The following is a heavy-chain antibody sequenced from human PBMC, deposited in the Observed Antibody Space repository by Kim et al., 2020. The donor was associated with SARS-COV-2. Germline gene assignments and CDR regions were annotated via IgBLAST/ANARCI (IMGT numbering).Heavy chain of an antibody. D-gene: IGHD4-17*01. CDR1: GFTFSSYA. CDR3: AKERRDYEAFDY. J-gene: IGHJ4*02. CDR2: IWYDGSNK. Sequence: GGSLRLSCAASGFTFSSYAMHWVRQAPGKGLEWVAVIWYDGSNKYYADSVKGRFTISRDNSKNTLYLQMNSLRAEDTAVYYCAKERRDYEAFDYWGQGTLVTVSS. V-gene: IGHV3-33*06.